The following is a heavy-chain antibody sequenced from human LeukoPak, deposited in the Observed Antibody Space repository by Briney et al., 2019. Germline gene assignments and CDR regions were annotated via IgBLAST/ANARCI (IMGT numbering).Heavy chain of an antibody. Sequence: PGGSLRLSCSASGFTFSSYAMHWVRQAPGKGLEYVSAISSNGGSTYCADSVKGRFTISRDNSKNTLYLQMSSLRAEDTAVYYCVKVYQAYSGYDQQTAFDIWGQGTMVTVS. CDR3: VKVYQAYSGYDQQTAFDI. CDR1: GFTFSSYA. J-gene: IGHJ3*02. V-gene: IGHV3-64D*06. D-gene: IGHD5-12*01. CDR2: ISSNGGST.